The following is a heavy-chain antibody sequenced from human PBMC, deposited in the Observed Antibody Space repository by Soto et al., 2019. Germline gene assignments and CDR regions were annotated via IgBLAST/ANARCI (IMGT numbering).Heavy chain of an antibody. D-gene: IGHD4-17*01. J-gene: IGHJ4*02. CDR3: ARRRSYGDSDY. V-gene: IGHV4-59*08. CDR1: GDSISSYY. CDR2: IYYIGGT. Sequence: SETLSLTCTVSGDSISSYYWSWIRQPPGKGLEWIGYIYYIGGTNYNPSLKSRVTISVDTSKNQFSLKLSSVTAADTAVYYCARRRSYGDSDYWGQGTLVTVPQ.